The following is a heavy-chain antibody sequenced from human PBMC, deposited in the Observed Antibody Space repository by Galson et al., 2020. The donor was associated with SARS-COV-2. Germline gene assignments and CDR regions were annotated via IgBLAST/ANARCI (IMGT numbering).Heavy chain of an antibody. CDR2: IKHDGSEK. D-gene: IGHD6-19*01. J-gene: IGHJ6*02. V-gene: IGHV3-7*01. CDR1: GFTFSNYW. Sequence: QLGESLKISCAASGFTFSNYWINWVRQAPGKGLEWVANIKHDGSEKYYVNSVKGRFTISRDNAKNSLFLQMNSLRAEDTAVYYCARDRYRGQWPVYYYYGMDVWGQGTTVTVSS. CDR3: ARDRYRGQWPVYYYYGMDV.